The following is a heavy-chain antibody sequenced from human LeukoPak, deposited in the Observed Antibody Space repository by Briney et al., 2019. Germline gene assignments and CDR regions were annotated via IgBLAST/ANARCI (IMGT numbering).Heavy chain of an antibody. J-gene: IGHJ4*02. CDR1: GFTFSSYA. Sequence: PGGSLRLSCAASGFTFSSYAMHWVRQAPGKGPEWVAAISYDGSNKYYADSVKGRFTISRDNSKNTLYLQMNSLRAEDTAVYYCARPTSAQAIAVAGPFDYWGQGTLVTVSS. CDR3: ARPTSAQAIAVAGPFDY. V-gene: IGHV3-30-3*01. D-gene: IGHD6-19*01. CDR2: ISYDGSNK.